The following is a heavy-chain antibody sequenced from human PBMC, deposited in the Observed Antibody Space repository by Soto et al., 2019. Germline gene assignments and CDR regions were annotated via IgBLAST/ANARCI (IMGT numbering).Heavy chain of an antibody. D-gene: IGHD4-17*01. J-gene: IGHJ5*02. V-gene: IGHV3-23*01. Sequence: GGSLRLSCAASGFTFSTYAMAWVRQAPGKGLEWVSGVSGSGGSTNYADSVKGRFTISRDNSKNTLYLQMNTLRAEDTAVYYCARDNSHQTTWLLDPWGQGTLVTVSS. CDR2: VSGSGGST. CDR1: GFTFSTYA. CDR3: ARDNSHQTTWLLDP.